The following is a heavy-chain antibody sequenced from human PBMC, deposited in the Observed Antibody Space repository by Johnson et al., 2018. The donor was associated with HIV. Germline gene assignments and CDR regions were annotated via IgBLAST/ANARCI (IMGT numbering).Heavy chain of an antibody. Sequence: QVQLVESGGGLDQPGGSLRLSCAASGFTFSDSSMNWIRQAPGKGLEWVSYITPSGTPIYNADSVQGRFTISRDNAKKSLYLQMNSLRAEDTALYYCARSSSGLDAFDIWGQGTMVTVSS. V-gene: IGHV3-11*01. CDR2: ITPSGTPI. CDR1: GFTFSDSS. CDR3: ARSSSGLDAFDI. J-gene: IGHJ3*02. D-gene: IGHD3-22*01.